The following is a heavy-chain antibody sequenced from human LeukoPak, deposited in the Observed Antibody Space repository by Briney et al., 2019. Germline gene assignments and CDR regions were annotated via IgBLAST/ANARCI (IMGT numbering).Heavy chain of an antibody. D-gene: IGHD3-22*01. CDR3: ARDLSHRYYHSTGYAFDY. J-gene: IGHJ4*02. V-gene: IGHV1-18*01. CDR2: ISAYNGNT. CDR1: GYTFTSYG. Sequence: GASVKVSCMASGYTFTSYGISWVRQAPGQGLEWMGWISAYNGNTNYAQKLQGRVTMTTDTSTSTAYMELRSLRSEDTAVYYCARDLSHRYYHSTGYAFDYWGQGTLVTVSS.